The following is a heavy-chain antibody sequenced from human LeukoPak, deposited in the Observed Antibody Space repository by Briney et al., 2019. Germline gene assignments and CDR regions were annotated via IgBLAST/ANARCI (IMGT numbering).Heavy chain of an antibody. J-gene: IGHJ4*02. CDR3: AKDPEGDPSFDY. CDR1: GFTFSSYA. D-gene: IGHD1-14*01. Sequence: GGSLRLSCAASGFTFSSYAMHWVRQAPGKGLEWVAVISYDGSNKYYADSVKGRFTISRDNSKNTLYLQMNSLRAEDTAVYYCAKDPEGDPSFDYWGQGTLVTVSS. V-gene: IGHV3-30-3*01. CDR2: ISYDGSNK.